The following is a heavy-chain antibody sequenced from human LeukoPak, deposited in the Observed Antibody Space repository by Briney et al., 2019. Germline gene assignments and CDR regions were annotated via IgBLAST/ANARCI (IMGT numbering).Heavy chain of an antibody. CDR3: ARDRGDNWFDP. V-gene: IGHV4-31*03. D-gene: IGHD3-3*01. CDR1: GGSISSGGYY. Sequence: SETLSLTCTVSGGSISSGGYYWSWIRQHPGKGLEWIGYIYYSGSTYYNPSLKSRVTISVDTSKNQFSLKLSSVTAADTAVYCCARDRGDNWFDPWGQGTLVTVSS. CDR2: IYYSGST. J-gene: IGHJ5*02.